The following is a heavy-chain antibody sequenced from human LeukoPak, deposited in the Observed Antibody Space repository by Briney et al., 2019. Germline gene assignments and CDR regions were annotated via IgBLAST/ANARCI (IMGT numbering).Heavy chain of an antibody. J-gene: IGHJ4*02. CDR3: ARAYVSSGWNFLDY. CDR2: IATDGSQT. CDR1: GFTFTNHI. D-gene: IGHD6-19*01. Sequence: GGSLRLSCAASGFTFTNHIMHWVRQAPGKGLEWVASIATDGSQTFYRGSVKGRFTISRDNSKNTLYLQMNSLRAEDTAVYYCARAYVSSGWNFLDYWGQGTLVTVSS. V-gene: IGHV3-30-3*01.